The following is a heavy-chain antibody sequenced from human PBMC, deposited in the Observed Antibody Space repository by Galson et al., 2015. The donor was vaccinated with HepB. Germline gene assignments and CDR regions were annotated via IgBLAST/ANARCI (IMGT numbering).Heavy chain of an antibody. Sequence: SLRLSCAASGFTFSNYAMGWVRQAPGKGLEWVSNIGHRDDTYYADSVKGRFTISRDISKNTLYLQMNSLGAGDTAAYYCAKWVAAVGTSRAFDVWGQGTMVTVSS. D-gene: IGHD6-13*01. J-gene: IGHJ3*01. CDR1: GFTFSNYA. CDR3: AKWVAAVGTSRAFDV. CDR2: IGHRDDT. V-gene: IGHV3-23*01.